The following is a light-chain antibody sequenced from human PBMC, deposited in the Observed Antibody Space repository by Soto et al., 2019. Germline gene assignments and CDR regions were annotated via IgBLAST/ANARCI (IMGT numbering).Light chain of an antibody. Sequence: DIQMTQSPSSRSASVGDRVTITCRASQSISSYLNSYQQKPGRAPKVLIFAASSLQSGVPSRFSGSGSVTDFTLTISSLQPEDFATYYCQQSYSTPRTFGQGTKVEIK. CDR2: AAS. CDR1: QSISSY. J-gene: IGKJ1*01. CDR3: QQSYSTPRT. V-gene: IGKV1-39*01.